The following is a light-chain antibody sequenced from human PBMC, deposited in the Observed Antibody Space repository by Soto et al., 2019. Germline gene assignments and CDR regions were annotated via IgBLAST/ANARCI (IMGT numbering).Light chain of an antibody. CDR3: CSYAGSYTHVV. Sequence: QSVLTQPRSVSGSPGQSVTISCTGTSSDVGGYNYVSWYQQHPGKAPKLMIYDVSKRPSWVPDRFSGSKSGNTASLTISGLQAEDEADYYCCSYAGSYTHVVFGGGTKLTVL. CDR2: DVS. CDR1: SSDVGGYNY. J-gene: IGLJ2*01. V-gene: IGLV2-11*01.